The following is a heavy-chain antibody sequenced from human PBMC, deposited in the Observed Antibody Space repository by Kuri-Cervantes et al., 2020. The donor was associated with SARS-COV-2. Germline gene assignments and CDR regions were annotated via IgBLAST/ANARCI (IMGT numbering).Heavy chain of an antibody. CDR3: ARDGGY. CDR2: ISSNGGST. CDR1: GFTFDDYA. Sequence: GESLKISCAASGFTFDDYAMHWVRQAPGKGLEYVSAISSNGGSTYYANSVKGRFTISRDNSKNTLYLQMGSLRAEDMAVYYCARDGGYWGQGTLVTVSS. V-gene: IGHV3-64*01. D-gene: IGHD2-15*01. J-gene: IGHJ4*02.